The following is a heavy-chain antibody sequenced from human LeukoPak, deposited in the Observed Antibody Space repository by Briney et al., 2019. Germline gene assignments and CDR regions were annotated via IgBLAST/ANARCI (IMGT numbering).Heavy chain of an antibody. CDR1: GGSISSYY. D-gene: IGHD1-7*01. V-gene: IGHV4-59*01. CDR3: ARAELSLRGAFDI. Sequence: SETLSLTCTVSGGSISSYYWSWIRQPPGKGLEWIGYIYYSGSTNYNPSLKSRVTISVDTSKNQFSLKLSSVTAADTAVYYCARAELSLRGAFDIWGQGTMVTVSS. J-gene: IGHJ3*02. CDR2: IYYSGST.